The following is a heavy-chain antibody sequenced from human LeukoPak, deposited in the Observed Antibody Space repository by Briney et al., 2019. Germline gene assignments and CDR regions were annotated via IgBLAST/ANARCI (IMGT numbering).Heavy chain of an antibody. CDR2: IRYDGTKT. Sequence: GGSLRLSCTASGFQFSTNGMHWVRQAPGKGLEWVAFIRYDGTKTFYGDSVRGRFTISRDNSKNTLYLEMNSLRHEDTAVYSCARDFDDVNGNFYYIPDFWGQGTLVTVSS. D-gene: IGHD2-8*01. CDR1: GFQFSTNG. V-gene: IGHV3-30*02. CDR3: ARDFDDVNGNFYYIPDF. J-gene: IGHJ4*02.